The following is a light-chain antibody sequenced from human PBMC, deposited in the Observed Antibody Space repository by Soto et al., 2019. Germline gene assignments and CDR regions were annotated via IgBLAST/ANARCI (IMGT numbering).Light chain of an antibody. J-gene: IGKJ1*01. CDR1: QSISSW. V-gene: IGKV1-5*03. CDR3: QQYISYWT. CDR2: KAS. Sequence: DIQMTQSPSPLPASVGDRVTITCRVSQSISSWLAWYQQKPGKAPKLLIYKASSLESGVPSRFSGSGSGTEFTLTISSLQPDDFATYYCQQYISYWTFGQGTKVEIK.